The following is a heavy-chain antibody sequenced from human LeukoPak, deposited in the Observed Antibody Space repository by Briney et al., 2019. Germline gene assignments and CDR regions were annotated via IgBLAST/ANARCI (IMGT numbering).Heavy chain of an antibody. CDR1: GFTFSSYA. J-gene: IGHJ4*02. D-gene: IGHD7-27*01. Sequence: XGSLRLSCEASGFTFSSYAMSWVRQAXGKGLEWVSGISGSGVTTYYTDSVKGRFTISRDNSKNTLYLQMNSLRAEDTAVYYCANPRSPTGEGDYWGQGTLVTVSS. V-gene: IGHV3-23*01. CDR3: ANPRSPTGEGDY. CDR2: ISGSGVTT.